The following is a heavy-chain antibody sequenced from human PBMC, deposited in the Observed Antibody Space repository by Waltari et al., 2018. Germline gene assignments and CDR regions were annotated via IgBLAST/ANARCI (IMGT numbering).Heavy chain of an antibody. D-gene: IGHD6-19*01. CDR2: SYYSGRT. CDR3: ARAGTGGAFDI. Sequence: QLQLQESGPGLVKPSATLSLTCTVSGGSISSSSYYWGWIRQPPGKGLEWIGSSYYSGRTYDNPSLKSRVTISVDTSKNQFSMKLSSVTAADTAVYYCARAGTGGAFDIWGQGTMVTVSS. CDR1: GGSISSSSYY. J-gene: IGHJ3*02. V-gene: IGHV4-39*01.